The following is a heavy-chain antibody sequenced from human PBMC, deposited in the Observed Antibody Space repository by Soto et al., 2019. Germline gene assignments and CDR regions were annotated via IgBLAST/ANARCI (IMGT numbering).Heavy chain of an antibody. J-gene: IGHJ3*01. CDR1: GLFLNNYA. V-gene: IGHV3-23*01. Sequence: VQLLESGGDLVQPGGPLRLSFVASGLFLNNYALSWVPQAQGKGLEWVSIIGVTDGDSDGVPWYEDSVKGRFTISRDSSANTLFLHMDNLRAEDSALYYCVKRGRNWGAFDFWGQGTTVVVSS. CDR3: VKRGRNWGAFDF. D-gene: IGHD7-27*01. CDR2: IGVTDGDSDGVP.